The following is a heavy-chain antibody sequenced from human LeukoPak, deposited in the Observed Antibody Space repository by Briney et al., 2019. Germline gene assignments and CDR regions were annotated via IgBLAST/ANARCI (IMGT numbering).Heavy chain of an antibody. CDR1: GYIFSGFA. CDR2: INAGNGNT. Sequence: ASVKVSCKASGYIFSGFAMHWVRQAPGQRLEWMGWINAGNGNTKYSQKFQDRVTITRDTSASTAYMELSSLRSEDTAVYYCARDQYYDSSGYYLDAFDVWGQGTMVTVSS. J-gene: IGHJ3*01. CDR3: ARDQYYDSSGYYLDAFDV. V-gene: IGHV1-3*01. D-gene: IGHD3-22*01.